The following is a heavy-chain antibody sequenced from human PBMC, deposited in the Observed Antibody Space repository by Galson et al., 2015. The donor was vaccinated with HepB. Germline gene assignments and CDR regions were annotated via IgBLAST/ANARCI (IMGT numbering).Heavy chain of an antibody. CDR1: GFTFSNAW. CDR3: TTDRLIVVADVWFDP. Sequence: SLRLSCAASGFTFSNAWMSWVRQAPGKGLEWVGRIKSKTDGGTTDYAAPVKGRFTISRDDSKNTLYLQMNSLKTEDTAVYYCTTDRLIVVADVWFDPWGQGTLVTVSS. D-gene: IGHD3-22*01. J-gene: IGHJ5*02. V-gene: IGHV3-15*01. CDR2: IKSKTDGGTT.